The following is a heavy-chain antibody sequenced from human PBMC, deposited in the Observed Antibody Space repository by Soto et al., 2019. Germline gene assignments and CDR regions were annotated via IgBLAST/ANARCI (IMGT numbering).Heavy chain of an antibody. CDR3: ARNVVVPAAMELYFDY. J-gene: IGHJ4*02. V-gene: IGHV4-39*01. CDR2: IYYSGSN. D-gene: IGHD2-2*01. Sequence: QLQLQESGPGLVKPSETLSLTCTVSGGSISSSSYYWGWIRQPPGKGLEWIGSIYYSGSNYYNPSLKSRVTISVDTSKNQFSLKLSSVTAADTAVYYCARNVVVPAAMELYFDYWGQGTLVTVSS. CDR1: GGSISSSSYY.